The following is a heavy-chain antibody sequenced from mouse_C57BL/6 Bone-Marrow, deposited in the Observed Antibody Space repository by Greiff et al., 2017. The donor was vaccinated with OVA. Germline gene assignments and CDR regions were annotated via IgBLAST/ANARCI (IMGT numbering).Heavy chain of an antibody. V-gene: IGHV1-26*01. CDR1: GYTFTDYY. CDR2: INPNNGGT. J-gene: IGHJ4*01. Sequence: EVQLQQSGPELVKPGASVKISCKASGYTFTDYYMNWVKQSHGKSLEWIGDINPNNGGTSYNQKFKGKATLTVDKSSSTAYMELRSLTSEDSAVYYCARGLPGAMDYWGQGTSVTVSS. CDR3: ARGLPGAMDY.